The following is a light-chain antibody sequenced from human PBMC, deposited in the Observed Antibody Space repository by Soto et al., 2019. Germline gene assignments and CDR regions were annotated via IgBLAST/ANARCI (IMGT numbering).Light chain of an antibody. V-gene: IGKV3-15*01. CDR3: QRYAHWTPWT. CDR1: QSVSRY. Sequence: EIVMPQSPAPLSVSPGEAATLSCSASQSVSRYLAWYQQKPGQAPRLLIYDASIRATGIPVRFSGSGSGSEFTLTISNLQSEDFAVYYCQRYAHWTPWTFGQGTKVDIK. J-gene: IGKJ1*01. CDR2: DAS.